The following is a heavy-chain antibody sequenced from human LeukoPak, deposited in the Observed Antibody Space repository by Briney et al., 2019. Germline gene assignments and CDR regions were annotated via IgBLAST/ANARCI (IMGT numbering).Heavy chain of an antibody. V-gene: IGHV3-21*04. CDR1: GFTFSSYS. CDR2: ITSSSSYI. D-gene: IGHD3-10*01. J-gene: IGHJ4*02. Sequence: PGGSLRLSCAASGFTFSSYSMNWVRQAPGKGLEWVSSITSSSSYIYYADSVKGRFTISRDNAKNSLYLQMNSLRAEDTAVYYCARRQTVRGVITNFDYWGQGTLVTVSS. CDR3: ARRQTVRGVITNFDY.